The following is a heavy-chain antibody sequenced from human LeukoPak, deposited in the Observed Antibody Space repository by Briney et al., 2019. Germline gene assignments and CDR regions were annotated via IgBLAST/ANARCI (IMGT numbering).Heavy chain of an antibody. Sequence: SVKVSCKASGGTFSSYAVSWVRQAPGQGLEWMGGIIPIFGTVNYAQKFQGRVTITADESTSTAYMELSSLRSEDTAVYYCARVGDRRSDYFDYWGQGTLVTVSS. J-gene: IGHJ4*02. CDR3: ARVGDRRSDYFDY. CDR1: GGTFSSYA. CDR2: IIPIFGTV. V-gene: IGHV1-69*13. D-gene: IGHD3-3*01.